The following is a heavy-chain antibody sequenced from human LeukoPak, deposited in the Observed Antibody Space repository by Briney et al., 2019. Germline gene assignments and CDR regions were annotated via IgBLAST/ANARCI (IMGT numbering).Heavy chain of an antibody. Sequence: SVKVSCKASGGTFSSYAISWVRQAPGQGLEWMGGIIPIFGTANYAQKFQGRVTITTDESTSTTYMELSSLRSEDTAVYYCARTYYDSSGYTNWFDPWGQGTLVTVSS. CDR1: GGTFSSYA. V-gene: IGHV1-69*05. J-gene: IGHJ5*02. CDR3: ARTYYDSSGYTNWFDP. D-gene: IGHD3-22*01. CDR2: IIPIFGTA.